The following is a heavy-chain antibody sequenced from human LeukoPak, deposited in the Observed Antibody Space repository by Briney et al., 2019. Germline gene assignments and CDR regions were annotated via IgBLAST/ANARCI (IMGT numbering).Heavy chain of an antibody. CDR3: ARSTVGAVARFDY. CDR1: GGTFSSYA. J-gene: IGHJ4*02. Sequence: SVKASCKASGGTFSSYAISWVRQAPGQGLEWMGGIIPIFGTANYAQKFQGRVTITADESTSTAYMELSSLRSEDTAVYYCARSTVGAVARFDYWGQGTLVTVSS. V-gene: IGHV1-69*01. CDR2: IIPIFGTA. D-gene: IGHD6-19*01.